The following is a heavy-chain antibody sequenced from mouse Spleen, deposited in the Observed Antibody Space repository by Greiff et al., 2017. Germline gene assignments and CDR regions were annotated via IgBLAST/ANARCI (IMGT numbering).Heavy chain of an antibody. V-gene: IGHV5-9*01. Sequence: EVQRVESGGGLVKPGGSLKLSCAASGFTFSSYSMSWVRQTPEKRLEWVATISGGGGNTYYPDSVKGRFTISRDNAKNTLYLQMSSLRSEDTALYYCARHPFFDYWGQGTTLTVSS. CDR2: ISGGGGNT. J-gene: IGHJ2*01. CDR1: GFTFSSYS. CDR3: ARHPFFDY.